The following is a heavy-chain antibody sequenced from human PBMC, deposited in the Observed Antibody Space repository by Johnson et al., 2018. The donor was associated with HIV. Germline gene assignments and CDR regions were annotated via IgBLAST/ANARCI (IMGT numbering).Heavy chain of an antibody. CDR1: GFTFSNAW. Sequence: QVQLVESGGGLVKPGGSLRLSCAASGFTFSNAWMSWVRQAPGKGLEWVAVISYDGSNKDYADSVKGRFTISRDNSKNTLYLQMNSLRAEDTAVYYCARGSYYDSSGDAFDIWGQGTMVTVSS. CDR3: ARGSYYDSSGDAFDI. V-gene: IGHV3-30-3*01. J-gene: IGHJ3*02. D-gene: IGHD3-22*01. CDR2: ISYDGSNK.